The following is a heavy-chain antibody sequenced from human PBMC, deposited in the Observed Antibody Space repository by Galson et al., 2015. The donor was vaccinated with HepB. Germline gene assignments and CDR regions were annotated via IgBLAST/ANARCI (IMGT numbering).Heavy chain of an antibody. Sequence: SVKVSCKASGHTFTKNGISWVRQAPGQGLEWMGWISGYNPNTDYAQKFQGRATMTTDTSTITAYFEMSSLRYDATSVYYCARGRYSDSPPDYRGQGTLVTVSS. CDR2: ISGYNPNT. D-gene: IGHD6-13*01. J-gene: IGHJ4*02. CDR3: ARGRYSDSPPDY. CDR1: GHTFTKNG. V-gene: IGHV1-18*01.